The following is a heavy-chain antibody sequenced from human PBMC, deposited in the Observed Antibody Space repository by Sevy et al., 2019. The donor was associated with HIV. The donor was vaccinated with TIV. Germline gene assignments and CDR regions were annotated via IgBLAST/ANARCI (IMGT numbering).Heavy chain of an antibody. CDR3: ARQGGLVDRSFDY. CDR2: IFFSGST. CDR1: GVSINSSSYD. Sequence: SETLSLTCTVSGVSINSSSYDWGWIRQPPGKGLERIASIFFSGSTYYNPSLKSRVTISVDTSKNQFSLKLNSVTAADTALYYCARQGGLVDRSFDYWGQGTLVTVSS. V-gene: IGHV4-39*01. D-gene: IGHD2-21*01. J-gene: IGHJ4*02.